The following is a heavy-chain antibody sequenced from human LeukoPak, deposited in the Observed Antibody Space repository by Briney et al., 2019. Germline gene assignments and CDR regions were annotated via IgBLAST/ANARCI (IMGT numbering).Heavy chain of an antibody. J-gene: IGHJ6*04. Sequence: GGSLRLSCAASGFTFSSCAMSWVRQAPGKGLEWVSAISTSGGRTFYADSVKGRFTISRDNAKNSLYLQMNSLRAEDTAVYYCAELGITMIGGVWGKGTTVTISS. CDR3: AELGITMIGGV. V-gene: IGHV3-23*01. CDR1: GFTFSSCA. D-gene: IGHD3-10*02. CDR2: ISTSGGRT.